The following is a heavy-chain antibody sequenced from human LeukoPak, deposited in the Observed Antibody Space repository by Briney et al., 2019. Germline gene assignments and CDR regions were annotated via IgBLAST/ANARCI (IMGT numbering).Heavy chain of an antibody. CDR3: ARGIRDNTMIVVGADY. D-gene: IGHD3-22*01. CDR1: GYTFTSYG. J-gene: IGHJ4*02. CDR2: ISAYNGNT. Sequence: ASVKVSCKASGYTFTSYGISWVRQAPGQGLEWMGWISAYNGNTNYAQKLQGRVTMTTDISTSTAYMELRSLRSEDTAVYYCARGIRDNTMIVVGADYWGQGTLVTVSS. V-gene: IGHV1-18*01.